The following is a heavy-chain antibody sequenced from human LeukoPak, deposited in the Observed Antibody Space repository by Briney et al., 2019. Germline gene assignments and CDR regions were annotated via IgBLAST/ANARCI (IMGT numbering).Heavy chain of an antibody. CDR1: GFTFSSYA. V-gene: IGHV3-30-3*01. J-gene: IGHJ4*02. CDR2: ISSHGNGK. CDR3: ARSPYDSSGYYKIPRLYYFDY. Sequence: PGGSLRLSCAASGFTFSSYAMHWVRQAPGKGLEWVAVISSHGNGKYYADSVKGRFTISRDNSKNTLYLQMNSLRAEDTAVYYCARSPYDSSGYYKIPRLYYFDYWGQGTLVTVSS. D-gene: IGHD3-22*01.